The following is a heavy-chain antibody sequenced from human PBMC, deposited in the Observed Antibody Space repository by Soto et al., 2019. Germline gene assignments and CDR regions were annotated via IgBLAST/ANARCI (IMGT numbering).Heavy chain of an antibody. Sequence: QVQLVESGGGVVQPGRSLRLSCAASGFTFSSYGMHWVRQAPGKGLEWVAVISYDGINKYYADSVKGRFTISRENSKSTLYLQMNSLRAEGAAVYYCAKPKNPGYCSSTSCSKGDYFDYWGQGTLVPVSS. V-gene: IGHV3-30*18. CDR1: GFTFSSYG. J-gene: IGHJ4*02. CDR2: ISYDGINK. CDR3: AKPKNPGYCSSTSCSKGDYFDY. D-gene: IGHD2-2*01.